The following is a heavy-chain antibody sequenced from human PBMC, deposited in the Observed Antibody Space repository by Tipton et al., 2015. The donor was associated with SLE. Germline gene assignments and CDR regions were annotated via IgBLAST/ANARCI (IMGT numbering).Heavy chain of an antibody. D-gene: IGHD5-24*01. J-gene: IGHJ2*01. CDR3: ARRGKKDGDNSYRSFDL. CDR1: NGSLSGYY. V-gene: IGHV4-34*01. CDR2: SNHSGTP. Sequence: LRLSCTVYNGSLSGYYWSWIRQPPGKGLEWIGESNHSGTPHYNPSLKSRVTISLDTSKNQFSLHLSSVTAADTAVYYCARRGKKDGDNSYRSFDLWGRGTLVTVSS.